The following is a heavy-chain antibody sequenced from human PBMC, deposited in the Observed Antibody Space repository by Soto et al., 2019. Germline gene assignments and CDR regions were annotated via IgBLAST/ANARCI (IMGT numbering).Heavy chain of an antibody. CDR2: MNPDSGNT. V-gene: IGHV1-8*01. Sequence: QVQLVQSGAEVKKPGASVKVSCKASGYTFTNYDIHWVRQATGQGLEWMGWMNPDSGNTGQSKQFQGRVTKTSDTSISTAYMEMSSLRSDDTAVYYCARGRFRRAWFDPWGQGTLVTVSS. CDR3: ARGRFRRAWFDP. D-gene: IGHD3-16*01. J-gene: IGHJ5*02. CDR1: GYTFTNYD.